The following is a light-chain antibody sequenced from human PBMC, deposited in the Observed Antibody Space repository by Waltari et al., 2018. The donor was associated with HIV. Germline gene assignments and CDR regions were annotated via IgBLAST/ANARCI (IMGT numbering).Light chain of an antibody. J-gene: IGLJ2*01. CDR1: SRAVGGYNY. CDR2: DVS. CDR3: CSYAGSSTLV. V-gene: IGLV2-23*02. Sequence: QSALTPPASVSGSPGPSITISCTGTSRAVGGYNYVYWYQQHPGKAPKLMIYDVSKRPSGVSNRFSGSKSGNTASLTISGLQAEDEADYYCCSYAGSSTLVFGGGTKLTVL.